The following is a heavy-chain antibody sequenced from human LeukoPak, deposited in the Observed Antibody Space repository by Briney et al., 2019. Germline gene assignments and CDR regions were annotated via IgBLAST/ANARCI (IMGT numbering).Heavy chain of an antibody. Sequence: GGSLRPSCAASGFTFSNYVMHWVRQAPGKGLEWVALISYDGSDKHYADSVKGRFTISRDNSKNTLYLQMNSLRAEDTAVYYCAKTYNDSSGYYYDDPLDYWGQGTLVTVSS. CDR1: GFTFSNYV. CDR2: ISYDGSDK. D-gene: IGHD3-22*01. J-gene: IGHJ4*02. CDR3: AKTYNDSSGYYYDDPLDY. V-gene: IGHV3-30*18.